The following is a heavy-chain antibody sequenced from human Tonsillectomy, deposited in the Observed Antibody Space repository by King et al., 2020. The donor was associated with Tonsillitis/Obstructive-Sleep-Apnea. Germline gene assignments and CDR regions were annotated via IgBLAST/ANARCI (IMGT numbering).Heavy chain of an antibody. J-gene: IGHJ2*01. CDR1: GFTFSSYA. Sequence: VQLVESGGGLVQPGGSLRLSCAASGFTFSSYAMSWVRQAPGKGLEWVSAISGSGGSTYYADSVKGRFTISRDNSKNTLYLQMNSLRAEDTAVYYCAKGRVTRYQLLARRGWYFALWGRGTLVTVSS. CDR2: ISGSGGST. CDR3: AKGRVTRYQLLARRGWYFAL. V-gene: IGHV3-23*04. D-gene: IGHD2-2*01.